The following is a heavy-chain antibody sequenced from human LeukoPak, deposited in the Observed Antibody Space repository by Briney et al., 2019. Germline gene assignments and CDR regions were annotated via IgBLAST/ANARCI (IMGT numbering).Heavy chain of an antibody. CDR3: ARDFDSSSPNDY. D-gene: IGHD6-6*01. J-gene: IGHJ4*02. V-gene: IGHV3-48*04. CDR2: ISSSSSTK. Sequence: PGGSLRLSCAASGFTFSSYSMNWVRQAPGKGLEWVSYISSSSSTKYYADSVKGRFTISRDNAKNSLYLQMNSLRAEDTAVYYCARDFDSSSPNDYWGQGTLVTVSS. CDR1: GFTFSSYS.